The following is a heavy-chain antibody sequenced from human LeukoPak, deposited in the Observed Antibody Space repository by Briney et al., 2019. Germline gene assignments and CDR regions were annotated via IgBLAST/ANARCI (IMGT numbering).Heavy chain of an antibody. V-gene: IGHV4-59*01. J-gene: IGHJ6*02. CDR3: ARGCSSASCYGPYYYGMDV. D-gene: IGHD2-2*01. CDR1: GGSISSYS. CDR2: IYYSGSS. Sequence: SETLSLTCTVSGGSISSYSWTWIRQPPGKGLEWIGYIYYSGSSNYNPSLKSRVTISVDTSKNQFSLKLSSVTAADTAVYYCARGCSSASCYGPYYYGMDVWGQGTTVTVSS.